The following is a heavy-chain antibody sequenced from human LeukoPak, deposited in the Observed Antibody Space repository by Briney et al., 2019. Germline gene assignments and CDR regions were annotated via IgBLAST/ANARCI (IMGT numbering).Heavy chain of an antibody. V-gene: IGHV1-69*02. CDR2: IIPILGIA. CDR3: ARGDDYTAFDI. Sequence: ASVKVSCKASGGTFSSHTISWVRQAPGQGLEWMGRIIPILGIANYAQKFQGRVTITADKSTSTAYMELSSPRSEDTAVYYCARGDDYTAFDIWGQGTMVTVSS. D-gene: IGHD5-24*01. CDR1: GGTFSSHT. J-gene: IGHJ3*02.